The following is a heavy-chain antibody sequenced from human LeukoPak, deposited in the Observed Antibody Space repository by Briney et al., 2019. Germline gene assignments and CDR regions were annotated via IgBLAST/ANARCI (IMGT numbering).Heavy chain of an antibody. CDR2: ISSSGSTI. V-gene: IGHV3-48*04. CDR3: ARDRIVVVEPLFDY. CDR1: GITLSNYS. D-gene: IGHD2-2*01. Sequence: GGSLRLSCAVSGITLSNYSMSWVRQAPGKGLEWVSSISSSGSTIYYADSVKGRFTISRDNAKNSLYLQMNSLRAEDTAVYYCARDRIVVVEPLFDYWGQGTLVTVSS. J-gene: IGHJ4*02.